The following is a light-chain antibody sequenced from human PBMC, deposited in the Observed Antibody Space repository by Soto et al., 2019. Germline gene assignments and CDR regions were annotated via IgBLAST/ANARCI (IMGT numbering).Light chain of an antibody. CDR1: QSISSY. Sequence: DIQMTQSPSSLSASVGDRVTITCRASQSISSYLNWYQQKPGKAPKLLIYAASSLQSGVPSRFSGSGAGTAFSITISSRPPADFGTYYCQQSYSTPRTFGPGTKVDIK. V-gene: IGKV1-39*01. J-gene: IGKJ3*01. CDR2: AAS. CDR3: QQSYSTPRT.